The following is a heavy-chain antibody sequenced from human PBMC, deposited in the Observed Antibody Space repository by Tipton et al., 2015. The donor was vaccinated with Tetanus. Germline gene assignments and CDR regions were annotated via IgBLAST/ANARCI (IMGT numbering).Heavy chain of an antibody. CDR3: ARVRAILRRTLSGLYWLDP. V-gene: IGHV4-61*08. Sequence: TLSLTCSVSGASLRSGDYNWSWIRQPPGKGLEWLAYISDSGLTNSNYFLKSRITISRDTSRNQFSLEVASVTVSDTAVYYCARVRAILRRTLSGLYWLDPWGQGILVTVSS. D-gene: IGHD3-16*01. CDR2: ISDSGLT. CDR1: GASLRSGDYN. J-gene: IGHJ5*02.